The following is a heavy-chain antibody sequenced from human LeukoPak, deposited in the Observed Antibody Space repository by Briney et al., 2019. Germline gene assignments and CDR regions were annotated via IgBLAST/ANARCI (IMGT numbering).Heavy chain of an antibody. V-gene: IGHV4-59*12. Sequence: PSETLSLTCTVSGGSISTYYWSWIRQPPGKGLEWIGYIYYSGSTNYNPSLKSRVTISVDTSKNQFSLRLSSVTAADTAVYYCARGPDTIVGATTDWGQGTLVTVSS. D-gene: IGHD1-26*01. CDR3: ARGPDTIVGATTD. CDR1: GGSISTYY. J-gene: IGHJ4*02. CDR2: IYYSGST.